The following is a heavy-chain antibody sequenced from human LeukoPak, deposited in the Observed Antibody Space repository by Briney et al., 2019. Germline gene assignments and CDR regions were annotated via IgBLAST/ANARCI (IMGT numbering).Heavy chain of an antibody. CDR2: IWYDGSNK. D-gene: IGHD6-19*01. Sequence: GGSLRLSCAASGFIFSSYGMHWVRQAPGKGLEWVAVIWYDGSNKYYADSVKGRFTISRDNSKNTMYLQVNSLRAEDTAVYYCARDELAVAKKGFLDSWGQGTLVTVSS. CDR1: GFIFSSYG. J-gene: IGHJ4*02. CDR3: ARDELAVAKKGFLDS. V-gene: IGHV3-33*01.